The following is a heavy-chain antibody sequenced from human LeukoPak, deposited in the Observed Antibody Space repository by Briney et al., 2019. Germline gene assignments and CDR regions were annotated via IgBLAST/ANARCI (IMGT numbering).Heavy chain of an antibody. J-gene: IGHJ4*02. V-gene: IGHV3-23*01. CDR1: GFSFSSYA. Sequence: PGGSLRLSCAASGFSFSSYAMSWVRQAPGKGLEWVPTISWTGGRTYYADSVKGRFTISRDNSKDTLSLQMNSLRAEDTAVYYCAKDPSVDSGRFDYWGQGTLVTVSS. CDR2: ISWTGGRT. CDR3: AKDPSVDSGRFDY.